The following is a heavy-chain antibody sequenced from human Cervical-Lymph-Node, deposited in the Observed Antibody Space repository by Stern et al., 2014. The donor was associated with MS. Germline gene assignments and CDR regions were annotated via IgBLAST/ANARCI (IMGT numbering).Heavy chain of an antibody. V-gene: IGHV3-33*01. CDR1: GFTFSSYG. Sequence: QVQLVQSGGGVVQPGRSLRLSCAASGFTFSSYGMHWVRQAPGKGLEWVAVISYDGSNKWYADSVKGRFTISRDNSKNTLYLQMNSLRDGDTAVYYCARRNGDYLSGTFGMDVWGQGTTVTVSS. CDR2: ISYDGSNK. D-gene: IGHD4-17*01. CDR3: ARRNGDYLSGTFGMDV. J-gene: IGHJ6*02.